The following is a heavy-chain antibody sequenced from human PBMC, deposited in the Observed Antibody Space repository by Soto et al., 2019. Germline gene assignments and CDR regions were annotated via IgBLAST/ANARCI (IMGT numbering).Heavy chain of an antibody. V-gene: IGHV4-59*01. CDR1: GGSISSYY. CDR3: ARDMEGAPTDTAMVQTDYYYGMDV. Sequence: PSETLSLTCTVSGGSISSYYWSWIRQPPGKGLEWIGFIYYSGSTNYNPSLKSRVTISVDTSKNQFSLKLSSVTAADTAVYYCARDMEGAPTDTAMVQTDYYYGMDVWGQGTTVTVSS. CDR2: IYYSGST. D-gene: IGHD5-18*01. J-gene: IGHJ6*02.